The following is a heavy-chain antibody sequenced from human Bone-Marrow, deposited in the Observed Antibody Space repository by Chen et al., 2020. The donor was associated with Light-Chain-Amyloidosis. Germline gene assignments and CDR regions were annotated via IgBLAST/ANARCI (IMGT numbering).Heavy chain of an antibody. J-gene: IGHJ4*02. CDR1: GYTFPNYW. CDR3: ARRRDGYNFDY. D-gene: IGHD5-12*01. Sequence: VQLEQSGPEVKKPGESLKISCKGSGYTFPNYWIGWVRQMPGKGLEWMGVIYPDDSDARYGPSFEGQVTISADKSITTAYLQWRSLKASDTAMYYCARRRDGYNFDYWGQGTLVTVSS. CDR2: IYPDDSDA. V-gene: IGHV5-51*01.